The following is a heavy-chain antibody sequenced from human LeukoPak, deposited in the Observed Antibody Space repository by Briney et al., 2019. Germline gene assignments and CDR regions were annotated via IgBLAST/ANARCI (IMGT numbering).Heavy chain of an antibody. CDR1: GSTFDDYG. D-gene: IGHD6-13*01. J-gene: IGHJ4*02. V-gene: IGHV3-20*04. Sequence: GGSLRLSCAASGSTFDDYGMSWVRQAPGKGLEWVSGINWNGGSTGYADSVKGRFTISRDNAKNSLYLQMNSLRAEDTALYYCARGTLKAAATDFDYWGQGTLVTVSS. CDR2: INWNGGST. CDR3: ARGTLKAAATDFDY.